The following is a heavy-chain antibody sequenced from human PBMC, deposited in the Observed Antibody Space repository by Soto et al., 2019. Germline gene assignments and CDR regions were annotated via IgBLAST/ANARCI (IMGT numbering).Heavy chain of an antibody. D-gene: IGHD3-10*01. CDR3: ARVAGWFGDRPKDY. CDR2: IYYSGST. J-gene: IGHJ4*02. CDR1: GGSISSGDYY. V-gene: IGHV4-30-4*01. Sequence: QVQLQESGPGLVKPSQTLSINCTVSGGSISSGDYYWSWIRRPPGKGLEWIGYIYYSGSTYYNPSLKGRVTIPVDTSKYQFTLKLSSVTAADTAVYYCARVAGWFGDRPKDYWGQGTLVTVSS.